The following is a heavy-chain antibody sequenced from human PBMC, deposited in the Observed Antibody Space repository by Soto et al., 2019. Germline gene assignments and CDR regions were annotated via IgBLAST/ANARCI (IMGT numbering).Heavy chain of an antibody. CDR2: ISYDGSNK. CDR1: GFPFSSYA. J-gene: IGHJ6*02. Sequence: PGGALRLSCAASGFPFSSYAMHWVRQAPGKGLEWVAVISYDGSNKYYADSVKGRFTISRDNSKNTLYLQMNSLRAEDTAVYYCATVPVSIAARQLPYGMDVWGQGTTVTVSS. D-gene: IGHD6-6*01. CDR3: ATVPVSIAARQLPYGMDV. V-gene: IGHV3-30-3*01.